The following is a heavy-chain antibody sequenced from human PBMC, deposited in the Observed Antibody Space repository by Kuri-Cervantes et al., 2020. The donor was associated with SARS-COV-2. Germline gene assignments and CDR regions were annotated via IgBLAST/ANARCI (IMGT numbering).Heavy chain of an antibody. Sequence: ASVKVSCKASGYTFRDYGFTWVRQAPGQGLEWMGWISGYNGNRRYAQNFQGRVTLTTDTSTSTAYMELRSLRSDDTAVYYCARESGSNGWYGFDYWGQGTLVTVSS. V-gene: IGHV1-18*01. CDR2: ISGYNGNR. D-gene: IGHD6-19*01. J-gene: IGHJ4*02. CDR3: ARESGSNGWYGFDY. CDR1: GYTFRDYG.